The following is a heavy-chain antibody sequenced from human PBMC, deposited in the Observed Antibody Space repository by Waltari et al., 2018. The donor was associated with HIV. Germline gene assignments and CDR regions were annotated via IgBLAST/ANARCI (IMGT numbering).Heavy chain of an antibody. V-gene: IGHV3-11*01. CDR2: MSSSGATR. CDR1: GFSFSDYY. J-gene: IGHJ5*02. Sequence: QVQLVESGGGLVKPGGSLRLSCAASGFSFSDYYMSWIRQAPGKGLEWVSYMSSSGATRYYADSMKGRFTISRDNAKNSLYLQMNSLRAEDTAVYYCATQPYSSGWNPTWGQGTLVTVSS. D-gene: IGHD6-19*01. CDR3: ATQPYSSGWNPT.